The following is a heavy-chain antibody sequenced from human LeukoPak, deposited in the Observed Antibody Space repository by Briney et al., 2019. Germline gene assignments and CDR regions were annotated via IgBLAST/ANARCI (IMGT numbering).Heavy chain of an antibody. CDR3: AKFYGSHYYYYGMDV. D-gene: IGHD3-10*01. CDR2: ISGSGGTT. CDR1: GFTFSSYA. J-gene: IGHJ6*04. V-gene: IGHV3-23*01. Sequence: GGSLSLSCTASGFTFSSYAMSWVRQAPGKGLEWVSGISGSGGTTYYADSVKGHFTISRDNSENTLYLQMSSLRAEDTAVYYCAKFYGSHYYYYGMDVWGKGTTVTVSS.